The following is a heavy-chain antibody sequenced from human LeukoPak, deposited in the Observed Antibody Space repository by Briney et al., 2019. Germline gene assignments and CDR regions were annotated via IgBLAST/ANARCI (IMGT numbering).Heavy chain of an antibody. J-gene: IGHJ4*02. D-gene: IGHD3-22*01. CDR2: IYYSGST. V-gene: IGHV4-30-4*08. CDR3: ARYDYYDSSGYYDSFDY. Sequence: LRLSCAASGFTFSSFYMTWVRQPPGKGLEWIGYIYYSGSTYYNPSLKSRVTISVDTSKNQFSLKLSSVTAADTAVYYCARYDYYDSSGYYDSFDYWGQGTLVTVSS. CDR1: GFTFSSFY.